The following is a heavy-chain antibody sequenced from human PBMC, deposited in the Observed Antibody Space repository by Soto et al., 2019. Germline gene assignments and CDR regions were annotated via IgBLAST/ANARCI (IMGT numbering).Heavy chain of an antibody. D-gene: IGHD6-19*01. CDR1: GFTFSSYA. V-gene: IGHV3-23*01. CDR2: ISGSGGST. J-gene: IGHJ4*02. Sequence: RRLSCAASGFTFSSYAMSWVRQAPVKGLEWVSAISGSGGSTYYADSVKGRFTTSRDNSKNTLYLQMNSLRAEDTAVYYCAKYSSGWDFDYWGQGXLVTVYS. CDR3: AKYSSGWDFDY.